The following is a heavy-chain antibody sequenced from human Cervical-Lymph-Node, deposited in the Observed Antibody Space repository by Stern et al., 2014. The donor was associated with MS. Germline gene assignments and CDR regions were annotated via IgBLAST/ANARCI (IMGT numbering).Heavy chain of an antibody. CDR3: ARTPRGYWYIDL. CDR2: IYHTGST. CDR1: GGSIRTYY. D-gene: IGHD3-10*01. Sequence: QMQLVRSGPGLVKPSETLSLTCTVSGGSIRTYYWSWIRQPSGKALEWIGYIYHTGSTNYNPSLKSRATISVDTSKNRSSLKLTSVTAADTAVYYCARTPRGYWYIDLWGRGTLVTVSS. V-gene: IGHV4-59*01. J-gene: IGHJ2*01.